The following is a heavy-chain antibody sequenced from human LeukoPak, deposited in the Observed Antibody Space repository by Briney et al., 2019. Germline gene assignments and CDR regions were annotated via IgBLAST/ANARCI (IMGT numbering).Heavy chain of an antibody. D-gene: IGHD1-14*01. J-gene: IGHJ3*02. V-gene: IGHV3-23*01. CDR2: ISGSGGRT. CDR1: GFTFSSYG. CDR3: AKPARTDAFDI. Sequence: GGSLRLSCAASGFTFSSYGIHWVRQAPGKGLEWVSSISGSGGRTYYADSVKGRFTISRDNSKNTLYLQMNSLRAEDTAVYYCAKPARTDAFDIWGQGTMVTVSS.